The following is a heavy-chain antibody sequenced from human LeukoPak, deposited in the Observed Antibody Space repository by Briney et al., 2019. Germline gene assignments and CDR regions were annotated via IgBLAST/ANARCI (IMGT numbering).Heavy chain of an antibody. CDR3: ARDRGGEFDY. CDR1: GGTFSSYA. Sequence: GASAKVSCKASGGTFSSYAISWVRQAPGQGLEWMGRINPNSGGTNYAQKFQGRVTMTRDTSISTAYMELSRLRSDDTAVYYCARDRGGEFDYWGQGTLVTVSS. CDR2: INPNSGGT. J-gene: IGHJ4*02. V-gene: IGHV1-2*06. D-gene: IGHD7-27*01.